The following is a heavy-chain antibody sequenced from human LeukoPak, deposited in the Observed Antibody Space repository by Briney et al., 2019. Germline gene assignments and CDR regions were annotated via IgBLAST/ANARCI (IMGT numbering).Heavy chain of an antibody. D-gene: IGHD3-3*01. Sequence: SETLSLTCTVSGGSISSYYWSWIRQPPGKGLEWIGCIYYSGSTNYNPSLKSRVTISVDTSKNQFSLKLSSVTAADTAVYYCAPPRRPDYAFDIWGQGTMVTVSS. CDR2: IYYSGST. CDR1: GGSISSYY. J-gene: IGHJ3*02. V-gene: IGHV4-59*08. CDR3: APPRRPDYAFDI.